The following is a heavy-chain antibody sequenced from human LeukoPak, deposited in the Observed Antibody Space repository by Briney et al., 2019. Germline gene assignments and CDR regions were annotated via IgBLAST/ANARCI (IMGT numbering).Heavy chain of an antibody. CDR2: IYYSGST. CDR3: AREGYSYGVGMDV. CDR1: GGSISSYY. J-gene: IGHJ6*02. Sequence: PSETLSLTCTASGGSISSYYWSWIRQPPGKGLEWIGYIYYSGSTNYNPSLKSRVTMSVDTSKNQFSLKLSSVTAADTAVYYCAREGYSYGVGMDVWGQGTTVTVSS. D-gene: IGHD5-18*01. V-gene: IGHV4-59*01.